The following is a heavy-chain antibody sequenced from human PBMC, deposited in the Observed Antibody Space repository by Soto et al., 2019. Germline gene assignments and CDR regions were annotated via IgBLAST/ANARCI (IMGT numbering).Heavy chain of an antibody. D-gene: IGHD3-10*01. CDR3: ARAVRSGSYPYYYYGMDV. V-gene: IGHV3-74*01. CDR2: IKSDGSFT. Sequence: GGSLRLSCAASGFTFSTYWMHWVRQAPGKGLLWVSRIKSDGSFTNYADSVKGRFTISRDNAKNTLYLQMNSLRAEDTAVYYCARAVRSGSYPYYYYGMDVWGQGTTVTVSS. CDR1: GFTFSTYW. J-gene: IGHJ6*02.